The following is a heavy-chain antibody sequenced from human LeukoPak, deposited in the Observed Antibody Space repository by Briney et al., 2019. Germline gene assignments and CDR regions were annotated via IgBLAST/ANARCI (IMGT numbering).Heavy chain of an antibody. J-gene: IGHJ6*03. CDR2: IIPIFGTA. V-gene: IGHV1-69*05. CDR3: ARSGWLRPGSGYYYYYYYMDV. CDR1: GGTFSSDA. D-gene: IGHD5-12*01. Sequence: SVKVSCKASGGTFSSDAISWVRQAPGQGLEWMGGIIPIFGTANYAQKFQGRVTITTDESTSTAYMELSSLRSEDTAVYYCARSGWLRPGSGYYYYYYYMDVWGKGTTVTVSS.